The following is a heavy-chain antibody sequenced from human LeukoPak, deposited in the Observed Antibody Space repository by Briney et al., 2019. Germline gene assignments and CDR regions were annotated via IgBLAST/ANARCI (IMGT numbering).Heavy chain of an antibody. CDR1: GFTVSSNY. J-gene: IGHJ5*02. Sequence: GGSLRLSCAASGFTVSSNYMSWVRQAPGKGLEWVSVIYSGGSTYYADSVKGRFTISRDDSKNTLYLQMNSLRAEDTAVYYCARGTHAGTFDPWGQGTLVTASS. D-gene: IGHD3-10*01. CDR3: ARGTHAGTFDP. CDR2: IYSGGST. V-gene: IGHV3-53*01.